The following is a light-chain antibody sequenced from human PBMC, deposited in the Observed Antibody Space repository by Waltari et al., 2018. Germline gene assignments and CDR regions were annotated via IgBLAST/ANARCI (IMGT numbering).Light chain of an antibody. CDR1: SSDVGGYNY. CDR3: SSYAGSNNWV. Sequence: QSALTQPPSASGSPGQSVTISCTGTSSDVGGYNYVSWYQQHPGTAPKLVIFEVNKRPPGVPERFAASQSGNTASLAVSGLQAADEADYYCSSYAGSNNWVFGGGTKLTVL. CDR2: EVN. J-gene: IGLJ3*02. V-gene: IGLV2-8*01.